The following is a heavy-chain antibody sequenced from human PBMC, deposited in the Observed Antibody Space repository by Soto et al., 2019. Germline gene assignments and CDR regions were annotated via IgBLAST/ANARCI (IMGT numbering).Heavy chain of an antibody. CDR3: ARMPGPDYGNYRSYLDY. CDR2: IYYSGST. V-gene: IGHV4-59*01. CDR1: GGSISSYY. Sequence: PSETLSLTCTVSGGSISSYYWSWIRQPPGKGLEWIGYIYYSGSTNYNPSLKSRVTISVDTSKNQFSLKLSSVTAADTAVYYCARMPGPDYGNYRSYLDYWGQGTLVTVSS. D-gene: IGHD4-4*01. J-gene: IGHJ4*02.